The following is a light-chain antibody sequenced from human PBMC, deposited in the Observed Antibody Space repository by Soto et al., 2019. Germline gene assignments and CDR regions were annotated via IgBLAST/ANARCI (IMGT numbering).Light chain of an antibody. Sequence: DIPLTQSPSFLSASVGDRVTITCRASQGINSYLAWYQQEPGKAPKLLIHGASTLQSGVPSRFSGSGSGTEFTLTISILQPEDFATYYCQQLKSYPFTFGPGTTVDIK. V-gene: IGKV1-9*01. J-gene: IGKJ3*01. CDR2: GAS. CDR1: QGINSY. CDR3: QQLKSYPFT.